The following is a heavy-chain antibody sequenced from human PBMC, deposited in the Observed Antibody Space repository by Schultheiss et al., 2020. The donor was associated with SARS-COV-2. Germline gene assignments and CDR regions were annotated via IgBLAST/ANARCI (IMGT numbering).Heavy chain of an antibody. D-gene: IGHD5-24*01. V-gene: IGHV1-2*02. CDR3: ARDYGYGYNYYYAMDV. CDR1: GYTFTDYY. J-gene: IGHJ6*02. CDR2: INPSSGAT. Sequence: ASVKVSCKTSGYTFTDYYMHWVRQAPGQGLEWMGWINPSSGATNYAQRFEGRVTMTRDTSVSTAYMELRRLSYDDTAVYYCARDYGYGYNYYYAMDVWGQGTTVTVSS.